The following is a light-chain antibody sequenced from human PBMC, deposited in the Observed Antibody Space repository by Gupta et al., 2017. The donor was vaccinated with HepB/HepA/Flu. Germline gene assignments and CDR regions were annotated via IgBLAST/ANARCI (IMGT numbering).Light chain of an antibody. Sequence: HSSLTHPASVSWSPGPSITISFTGTSSDVGGYNYVSWYQQHPGKAHKLMIYDVSNRPAGGANRFSGYKSGNTAALTMSGRQAEDEDDYYCRAYTSSSVVFGGGTKLTVL. CDR3: RAYTSSSVV. CDR2: DVS. V-gene: IGLV2-14*03. J-gene: IGLJ3*02. CDR1: SSDVGGYNY.